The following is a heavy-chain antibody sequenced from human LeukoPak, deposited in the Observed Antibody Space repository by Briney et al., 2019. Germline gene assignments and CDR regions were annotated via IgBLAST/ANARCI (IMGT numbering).Heavy chain of an antibody. D-gene: IGHD7-27*01. J-gene: IGHJ3*02. CDR1: GFTFSSYG. CDR2: ISSDGNNK. Sequence: GGSLRLSCAASGFTFSSYGMHWVRQAPGKGLEWVAVISSDGNNKYNADSVKGRCTISRDNSKNTLYLQMNSLRPEDTAVYYCAKDRNWAFDAFDIWGQGTMVTVSS. V-gene: IGHV3-30*18. CDR3: AKDRNWAFDAFDI.